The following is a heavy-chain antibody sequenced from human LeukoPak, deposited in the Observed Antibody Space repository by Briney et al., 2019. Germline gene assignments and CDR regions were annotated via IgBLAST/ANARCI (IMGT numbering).Heavy chain of an antibody. Sequence: SETLSLTRAVYGGSFSGYYWSWIRQPPGKGLEWIGEINHSGSTNYNPSLKSRVTISVDTSKNQFSLKLSSVTAADTAVYYCARGRRAVAGIDYWGQGTLVTVSS. D-gene: IGHD6-19*01. CDR3: ARGRRAVAGIDY. V-gene: IGHV4-34*01. J-gene: IGHJ4*02. CDR1: GGSFSGYY. CDR2: INHSGST.